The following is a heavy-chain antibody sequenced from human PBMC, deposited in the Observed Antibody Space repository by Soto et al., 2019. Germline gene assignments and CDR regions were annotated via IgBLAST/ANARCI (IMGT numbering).Heavy chain of an antibody. J-gene: IGHJ2*01. CDR3: ARVVVVPAARSYWYFDL. CDR2: IIPIFGTA. Sequence: QVQLVQSGAEVKKPGSSVKVSCKASGGTFSSYAISWVRQAPGQGLEWMGGIIPIFGTANYAQKFQGRVTITADESTSTAYMELSSLRSEDTAVYYCARVVVVPAARSYWYFDLRGRGTLVTVSS. CDR1: GGTFSSYA. V-gene: IGHV1-69*01. D-gene: IGHD2-2*01.